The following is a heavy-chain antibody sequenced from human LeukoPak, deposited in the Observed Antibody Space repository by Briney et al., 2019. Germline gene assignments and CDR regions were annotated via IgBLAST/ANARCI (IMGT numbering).Heavy chain of an antibody. CDR2: INPNSGGT. D-gene: IGHD3-10*01. V-gene: IGHV1-2*02. CDR1: GYTFTGYY. CDR3: ARSTVLLWFGDSYGMDV. Sequence: ASVKVSCKASGYTFTGYYIHWVRQAPGQGLEWMGWINPNSGGTNYAQKFQGRVTMTRDTSISTAYMELSRLRSDDTAVYYCARSTVLLWFGDSYGMDVWGQGTTVTVSS. J-gene: IGHJ6*02.